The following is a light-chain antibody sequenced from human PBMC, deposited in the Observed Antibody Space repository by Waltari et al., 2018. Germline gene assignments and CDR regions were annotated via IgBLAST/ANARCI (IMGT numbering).Light chain of an antibody. J-gene: IGKJ1*01. CDR3: QHYVRLPAT. V-gene: IGKV3-20*01. Sequence: IVLTQSPGTLSLSPGERATLSCRASQSVSRSLAWYQHKPGQAPKLLIYGAATRATGIPDRFTGSGSGTDFSLTISSLEPEAFAIYFCQHYVRLPATFGQGTKVEIK. CDR1: QSVSRS. CDR2: GAA.